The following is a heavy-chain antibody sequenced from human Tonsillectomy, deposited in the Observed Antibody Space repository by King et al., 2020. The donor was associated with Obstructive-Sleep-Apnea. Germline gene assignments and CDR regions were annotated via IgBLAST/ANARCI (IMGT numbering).Heavy chain of an antibody. CDR2: IYTSGNT. V-gene: IGHV4-4*07. D-gene: IGHD1-26*01. Sequence: QLQESGPGLVEPSETLSLTCTVSGASISSYYWSWLRQPAGKGLEWIGRIYTSGNTNYNPSLTSRVTISVDTSKNQFSLKLNSVTAADTAVYYCAGVGETTDYYYGMDVWGQGTTVTVSS. CDR3: AGVGETTDYYYGMDV. J-gene: IGHJ6*02. CDR1: GASISSYY.